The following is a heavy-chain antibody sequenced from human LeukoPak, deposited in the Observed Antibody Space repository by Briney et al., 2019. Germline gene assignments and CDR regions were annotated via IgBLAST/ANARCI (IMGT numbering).Heavy chain of an antibody. CDR1: GYSFPSYG. V-gene: IGHV1-18*01. Sequence: ASVKVSCKTSGYSFPSYGISWVRQAPGQGLEWMGWISNDNGITNYAPQFQGRVTLDTETYTSTAYMELRNLRSDDTAVYYCARGGFDYYGTGRAFDVWGQGTLVTVSS. D-gene: IGHD3-10*01. CDR2: ISNDNGIT. CDR3: ARGGFDYYGTGRAFDV. J-gene: IGHJ4*02.